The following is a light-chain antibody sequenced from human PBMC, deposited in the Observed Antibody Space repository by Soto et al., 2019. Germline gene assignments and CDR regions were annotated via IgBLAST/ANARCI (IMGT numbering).Light chain of an antibody. CDR1: SSDVGSYNL. Sequence: QSALTQPASVSASPGQSITISCTGTSSDVGSYNLVSWYQQHPGKAPKLMIYECSKRPSGVSDRFSGSKSGNTASLTISGLQAEDEADYSCCSYAGTSTFYVFGTGTKLTVL. J-gene: IGLJ1*01. CDR3: CSYAGTSTFYV. CDR2: ECS. V-gene: IGLV2-23*01.